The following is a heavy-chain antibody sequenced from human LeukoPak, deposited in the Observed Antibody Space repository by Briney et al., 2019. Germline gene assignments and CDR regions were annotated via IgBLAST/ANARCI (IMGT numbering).Heavy chain of an antibody. CDR1: GGSISSYY. Sequence: SETLSLTCTVSGGSISSYYWSWIRQPAGKGLEWIGRIYTSGSTNYNPSLKSRVTISVDTSKNQFSLKLSSVTAADTAVYYCAGRATYYYYYGMDVWGQGTTVTVAS. V-gene: IGHV4-4*07. CDR2: IYTSGST. J-gene: IGHJ6*02. CDR3: AGRATYYYYYGMDV.